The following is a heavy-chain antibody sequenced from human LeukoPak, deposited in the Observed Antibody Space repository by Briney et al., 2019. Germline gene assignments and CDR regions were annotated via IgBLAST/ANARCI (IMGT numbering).Heavy chain of an antibody. D-gene: IGHD6-19*01. CDR2: IYHSGST. J-gene: IGHJ4*02. V-gene: IGHV4-4*02. CDR3: ARAPGIAVAGWYYFDY. Sequence: SETLSLTCAVSGGSISSSSWWSWVRQPPGKGLEWIGEIYHSGSTNYNPSLKSRVTISVDKSKNQFSLKLSSVTAADTAVYYCARAPGIAVAGWYYFDYWGQGTLVTVSS. CDR1: GGSISSSSW.